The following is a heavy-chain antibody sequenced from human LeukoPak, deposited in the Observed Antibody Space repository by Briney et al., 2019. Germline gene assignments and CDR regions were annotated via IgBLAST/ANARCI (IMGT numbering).Heavy chain of an antibody. CDR2: ISSSANTI. CDR3: ARAVGASEGVDY. V-gene: IGHV3-11*01. Sequence: GGSLRLSCAASGFTFSDYYMNWIRQAPGKGLEWVSYISSSANTIYYTDSLEGRFTISRDNAKNSLFLQMNSLRAEDTAVYYCARAVGASEGVDYWGQGTLVTVSS. D-gene: IGHD1-26*01. CDR1: GFTFSDYY. J-gene: IGHJ4*02.